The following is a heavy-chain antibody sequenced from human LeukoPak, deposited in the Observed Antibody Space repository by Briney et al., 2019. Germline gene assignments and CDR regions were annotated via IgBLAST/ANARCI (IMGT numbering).Heavy chain of an antibody. CDR2: IYYSGST. V-gene: IGHV4-59*01. Sequence: SETLSLTCTVSGGSISRYYWSWIRQPPGKGLEWLGYIYYSGSTNYNPSLKSRVTISVDTSKNQFSLKLSSVTAADTAVYYCARSNWNYDGHFDYWGQGTLVTVSS. CDR3: ARSNWNYDGHFDY. D-gene: IGHD1-7*01. J-gene: IGHJ4*02. CDR1: GGSISRYY.